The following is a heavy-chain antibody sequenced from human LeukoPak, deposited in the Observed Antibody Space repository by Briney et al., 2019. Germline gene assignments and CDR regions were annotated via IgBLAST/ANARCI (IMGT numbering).Heavy chain of an antibody. D-gene: IGHD3-22*01. Sequence: SETLSLTCAVSGGSISSSNWWSWVRQPPGKGLEWIGEIYRSGSTNYNPSLKSRVTISVDKSKNQFSLKLSSVTAADTAVYYCARGSDSSDRAFDYWGQGTLVTVSS. CDR1: GGSISSSNW. V-gene: IGHV4-4*02. CDR3: ARGSDSSDRAFDY. CDR2: IYRSGST. J-gene: IGHJ4*02.